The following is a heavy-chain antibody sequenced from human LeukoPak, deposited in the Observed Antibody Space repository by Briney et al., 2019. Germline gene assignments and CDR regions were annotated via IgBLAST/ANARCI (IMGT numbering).Heavy chain of an antibody. J-gene: IGHJ5*02. Sequence: ASVKVSCKASGYTFTGYYMHWVRQAPGQGLEWMGWINPNSGGTNYAQKFQGRVTMTRDTSISTAYMELSRLRSDDTAVYYCARGWDLYCSGGSCYSFSLRFDPWGQGTLVTVSS. CDR1: GYTFTGYY. CDR2: INPNSGGT. V-gene: IGHV1-2*02. CDR3: ARGWDLYCSGGSCYSFSLRFDP. D-gene: IGHD2-15*01.